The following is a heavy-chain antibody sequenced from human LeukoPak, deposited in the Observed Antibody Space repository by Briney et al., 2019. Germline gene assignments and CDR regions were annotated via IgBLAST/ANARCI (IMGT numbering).Heavy chain of an antibody. V-gene: IGHV4-59*01. CDR1: GGSISIYY. CDR2: VQSSGSP. Sequence: SETLSLTCTVSGGSISIYYWSWIRQPPGKGLEWIEHVQSSGSPNYNPSLKSRVAISVDTSKNQFSLELSSVTAADTAVYYCARAYVFTLFGVTTHSYFDYWGQGTLVTVSS. J-gene: IGHJ4*02. D-gene: IGHD3-3*01. CDR3: ARAYVFTLFGVTTHSYFDY.